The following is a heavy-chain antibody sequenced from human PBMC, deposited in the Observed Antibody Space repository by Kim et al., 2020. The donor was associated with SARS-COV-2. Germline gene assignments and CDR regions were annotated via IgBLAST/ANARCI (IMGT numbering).Heavy chain of an antibody. J-gene: IGHJ5*02. CDR1: GGTFSSYA. Sequence: SVKVSCKASGGTFSSYAISWVRQAPGQGLEWMGGIIPIFGTANYAQKFQGRVTITADESTSTAYMELSSLRSEDTAVYYCARDCLSGGGDQNQPFDPWGQGTLVTVSS. D-gene: IGHD2-21*02. CDR3: ARDCLSGGGDQNQPFDP. CDR2: IIPIFGTA. V-gene: IGHV1-69*13.